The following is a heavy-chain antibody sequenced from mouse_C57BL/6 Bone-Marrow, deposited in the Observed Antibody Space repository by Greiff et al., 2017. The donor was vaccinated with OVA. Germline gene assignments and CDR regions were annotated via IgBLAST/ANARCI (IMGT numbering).Heavy chain of an antibody. CDR2: IDPENGDT. J-gene: IGHJ2*01. CDR3: TTRYFDY. Sequence: VQLQQSGAELVGPGASVKLSCTASGFNIKDDYMHWVKQRPEQGLEWIGWIDPENGDTEYASKFQGKATITADTSSNTAYLQLSSLTSEDTAVYYCTTRYFDYWGQGTTLTVSS. V-gene: IGHV14-4*01. CDR1: GFNIKDDY.